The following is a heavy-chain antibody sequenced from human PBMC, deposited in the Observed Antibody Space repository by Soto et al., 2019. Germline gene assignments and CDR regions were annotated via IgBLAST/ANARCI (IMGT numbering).Heavy chain of an antibody. CDR3: ATVKEQWLDSYDFDI. CDR2: ISYDGSNK. Sequence: GGSLRLSSAASGFTSSSYAMHRGRHTPRKGLEMVAVISYDGSNKYYADSVNGRFIISRDTAKNTLYLHMCSLRAEDMAVYYCATVKEQWLDSYDFDIWGQGKKVTVSS. CDR1: GFTSSSYA. V-gene: IGHV3-30-3*01. J-gene: IGHJ3*02. D-gene: IGHD6-19*01.